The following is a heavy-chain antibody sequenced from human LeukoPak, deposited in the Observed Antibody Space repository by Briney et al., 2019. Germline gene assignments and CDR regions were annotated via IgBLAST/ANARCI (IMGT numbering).Heavy chain of an antibody. CDR2: INPDSGGT. CDR1: GYTFTGYY. D-gene: IGHD4-11*01. CDR3: ARGRGSNSYFDY. V-gene: IGHV1-2*02. J-gene: IGHJ4*02. Sequence: ASVKVSCKASGYTFTGYYIHWVRQAPGQGLEWMGWINPDSGGTNYAQKFQGRVTMTRDTSIRTAYMELSRLRSDDTAVYYCARGRGSNSYFDYWGQGTLVTVSS.